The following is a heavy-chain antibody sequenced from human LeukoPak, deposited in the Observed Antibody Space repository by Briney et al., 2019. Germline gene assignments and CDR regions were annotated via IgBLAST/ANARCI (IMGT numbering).Heavy chain of an antibody. CDR3: ARSSSVLSSSWSHFDY. J-gene: IGHJ4*02. CDR1: GGSISSYY. Sequence: KSSETLSLTCTVSGGSISSYYWSWIRQPPGKGLEWIGYIYYSGSTNYNPSLKSRVTISVDTSKNQFSLKLSSVTAADTAVYYCARSSSVLSSSWSHFDYWGQGTLVTVSS. D-gene: IGHD6-13*01. CDR2: IYYSGST. V-gene: IGHV4-59*08.